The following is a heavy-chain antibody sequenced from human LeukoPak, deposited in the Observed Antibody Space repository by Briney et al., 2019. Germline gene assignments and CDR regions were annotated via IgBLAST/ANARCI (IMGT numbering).Heavy chain of an antibody. J-gene: IGHJ3*02. CDR3: AKETAYCGGDCYGGDAFDI. Sequence: GESLRLSCAVSGYTFSNNWITWVRRAPGKGLEWVASIDHDGSQTFYVDSVKGRFTISRDNPGNSAHLQMNSLRAEDTAIYYCAKETAYCGGDCYGGDAFDIWGQGTMVTVSS. D-gene: IGHD2-21*02. CDR1: GYTFSNNW. CDR2: IDHDGSQT. V-gene: IGHV3-7*01.